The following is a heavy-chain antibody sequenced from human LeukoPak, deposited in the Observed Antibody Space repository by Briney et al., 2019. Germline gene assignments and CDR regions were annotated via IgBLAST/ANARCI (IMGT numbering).Heavy chain of an antibody. CDR3: ARHNARLRGWIGEVDY. V-gene: IGHV4-59*08. J-gene: IGHJ4*02. CDR1: GGSINNYY. D-gene: IGHD3-10*01. Sequence: SETLSLTCSVSGGSINNYYWSWIRQPPGKGLKWIAYTYYSGSTNYNPSLKSRVTISVDTSKNQFSLMLSSVTAADTAVYYCARHNARLRGWIGEVDYWGQGALVTVSS. CDR2: TYYSGST.